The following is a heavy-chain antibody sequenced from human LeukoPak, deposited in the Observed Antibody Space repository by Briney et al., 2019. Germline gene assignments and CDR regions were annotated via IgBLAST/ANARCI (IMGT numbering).Heavy chain of an antibody. V-gene: IGHV1-69*04. CDR1: GGTFSSYA. CDR3: SKEETGGDRPQGGYRYEDLDY. CDR2: IIPILGLA. Sequence: SVKVSCQASGGTFSSYAISWVRQAPGQGLEWVGRIIPILGLANYAQKFQGRVTITADKSTSTAYMELSSLRSEDTAEYYCSKEETGGDRPQGGYRYEDLDYWGQGTLVTVSS. J-gene: IGHJ4*02. D-gene: IGHD5-18*01.